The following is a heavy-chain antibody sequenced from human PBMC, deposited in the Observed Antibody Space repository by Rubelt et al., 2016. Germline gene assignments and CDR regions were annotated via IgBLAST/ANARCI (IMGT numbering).Heavy chain of an antibody. Sequence: LSCAASGFTFSSYAMSWVRQAPGRGLECVANIRGNSATSYYADSVTGRFTISRDNSENTLYLQMNSLRAEDTAVYYCAKYSGPSYCSSVSCYTLDHWGQGTLVTVSS. J-gene: IGHJ4*02. CDR1: GFTFSSYA. D-gene: IGHD2-2*02. CDR2: IRGNSATS. V-gene: IGHV3-23*01. CDR3: AKYSGPSYCSSVSCYTLDH.